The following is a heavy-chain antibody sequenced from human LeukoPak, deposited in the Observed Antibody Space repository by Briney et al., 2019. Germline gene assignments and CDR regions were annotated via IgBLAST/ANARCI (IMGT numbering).Heavy chain of an antibody. CDR3: ARGGGSFD. Sequence: GGSLRLSCAASGFTFSSYAMHWVRQAPGKGLEWVAVISYDGSNKYYADSVKGRFTISRDNSKNTLYLQMNSLRAEDTAVYYCARGGGSFDWGQGTLVTVSS. J-gene: IGHJ4*02. CDR2: ISYDGSNK. V-gene: IGHV3-30-3*01. CDR1: GFTFSSYA. D-gene: IGHD3-16*01.